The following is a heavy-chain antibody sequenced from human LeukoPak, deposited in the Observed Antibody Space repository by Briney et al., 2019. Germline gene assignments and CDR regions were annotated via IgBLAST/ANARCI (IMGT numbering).Heavy chain of an antibody. CDR3: ARGYNWGSPTRNFYYLDV. Sequence: PSETLSLTCTVSGGSISSYYWSWLRQPAGKGLEWIGRIYTSGSTNYNPSLKSRVTMSVDTSKNRFPLKLRSVTAADTAVYYCARGYNWGSPTRNFYYLDVWGKGTTVTVSS. V-gene: IGHV4-4*07. CDR2: IYTSGST. D-gene: IGHD7-27*01. CDR1: GGSISSYY. J-gene: IGHJ6*03.